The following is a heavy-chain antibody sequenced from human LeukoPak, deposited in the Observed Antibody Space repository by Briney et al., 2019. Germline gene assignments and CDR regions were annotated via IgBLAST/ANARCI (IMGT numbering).Heavy chain of an antibody. D-gene: IGHD3-10*01. Sequence: PSETLSLTCTVTGGSISSYYWSWIRQPPGKGLEWIGYIYYSGNTNYNPSLKSRVTISLDTSKNQFSLKMNSVTAADTAVYYFAGSADGDAFDIWGQGTMVTVSS. V-gene: IGHV4-59*08. CDR1: GGSISSYY. CDR2: IYYSGNT. J-gene: IGHJ3*02. CDR3: AGSADGDAFDI.